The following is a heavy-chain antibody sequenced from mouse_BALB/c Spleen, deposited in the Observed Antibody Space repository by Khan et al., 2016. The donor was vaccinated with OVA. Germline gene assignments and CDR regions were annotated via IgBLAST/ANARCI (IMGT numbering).Heavy chain of an antibody. V-gene: IGHV1-4*01. J-gene: IGHJ3*01. Sequence: QVQLKQSGAELARPGASVKMSCKASGYTFTSYTLHWIKLRPGQGLEWIGYIHPSNEYTNYNQKFKDKATLTADKSSTTVYMQLSSLTSDDSAVYYCVRDGACYRNDGCFAYWGQGTLVTVSA. CDR2: IHPSNEYT. CDR1: GYTFTSYT. CDR3: VRDGACYRNDGCFAY. D-gene: IGHD2-14*01.